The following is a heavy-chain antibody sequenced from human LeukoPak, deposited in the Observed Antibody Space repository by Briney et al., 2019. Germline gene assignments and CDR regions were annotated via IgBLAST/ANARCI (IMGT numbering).Heavy chain of an antibody. CDR1: GFTFSSFW. D-gene: IGHD3-22*01. V-gene: IGHV3-7*05. CDR2: IKQDGSET. CDR3: AKKTYYYDTSNLGWFDP. J-gene: IGHJ5*02. Sequence: GGSLRLSCAASGFTFSSFWMSWVRQAPGKGLEWVANIKQDGSETYYVDSVKGRFTISRDNAKNSLDLQMNSLRAEDTALYYCAKKTYYYDTSNLGWFDPWGQGTLVTVSS.